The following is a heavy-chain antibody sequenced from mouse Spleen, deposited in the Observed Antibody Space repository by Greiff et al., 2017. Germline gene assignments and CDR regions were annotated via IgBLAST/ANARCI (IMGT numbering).Heavy chain of an antibody. Sequence: QVQLQQPGAELVKPGASVKLSCKASGYTFTSYWMHWVKQRPGQGLEWIGMIHPNSGSTNYNEKFKSKATLTVDKSSSTAYMQLSSLTSEDSAVYYCARATATNYYAMDYWGQGTSVTVSS. V-gene: IGHV1-64*01. D-gene: IGHD1-2*01. CDR2: IHPNSGST. CDR1: GYTFTSYW. CDR3: ARATATNYYAMDY. J-gene: IGHJ4*01.